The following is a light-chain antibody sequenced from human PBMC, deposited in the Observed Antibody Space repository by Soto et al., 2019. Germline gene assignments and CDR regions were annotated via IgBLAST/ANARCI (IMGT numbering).Light chain of an antibody. J-gene: IGLJ2*01. CDR2: RNN. V-gene: IGLV1-47*01. Sequence: QPVLTQPPSASGTPGQRVTISCSGSSSNIGSNYVYWYQQLPGTAPKLLIYRNNQRPSGVPDRFSGSKSGTSASLAISGLRSEDEADYYCAAWDDSLSAHVVFGGGTRSPS. CDR3: AAWDDSLSAHVV. CDR1: SSNIGSNY.